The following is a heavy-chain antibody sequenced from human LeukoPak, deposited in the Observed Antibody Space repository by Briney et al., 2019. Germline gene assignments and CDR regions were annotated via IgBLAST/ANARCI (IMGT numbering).Heavy chain of an antibody. V-gene: IGHV4-59*08. CDR3: ARHGVYSYGLFDY. D-gene: IGHD5-18*01. J-gene: IGHJ4*02. CDR2: IYYSGST. Sequence: SETLSLTCTVSGGSISRYYWSWIRQPPGKGLEWIGYIYYSGSTNYNPSLKSRVTISVDTSKNQFSLKLSSVTAADTAVYYCARHGVYSYGLFDYWGQGTLVTVSS. CDR1: GGSISRYY.